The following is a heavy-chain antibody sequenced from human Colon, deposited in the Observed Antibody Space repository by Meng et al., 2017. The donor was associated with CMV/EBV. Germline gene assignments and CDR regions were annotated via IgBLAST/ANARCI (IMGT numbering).Heavy chain of an antibody. CDR2: ISGTGGNT. CDR1: GFTSSASA. Sequence: SGFTSSASAMRWVRQAPGKGLVWVSSISGTGGNTYYADSVKGRFTISRDDSHNTLFLHMNSLRAEDTAVYYCAKADYYDGSGNYFDYWGQGTLVTVSS. CDR3: AKADYYDGSGNYFDY. J-gene: IGHJ4*02. D-gene: IGHD3-22*01. V-gene: IGHV3-23*01.